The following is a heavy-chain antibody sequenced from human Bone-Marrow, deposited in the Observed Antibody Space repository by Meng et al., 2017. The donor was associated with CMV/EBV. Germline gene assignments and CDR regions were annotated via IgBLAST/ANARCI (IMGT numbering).Heavy chain of an antibody. D-gene: IGHD1-7*01. CDR2: INWNGGST. CDR1: GFTFDDYG. Sequence: GGSLRLSCAASGFTFDDYGMSWVRQAPGKGLEWVSGINWNGGSTGYADSVKGRFTISRDNAKNSLYLQMNSLRAEDTAVYYCAKEIITGTTAGLDYWGQGTLVTVSS. V-gene: IGHV3-20*04. CDR3: AKEIITGTTAGLDY. J-gene: IGHJ4*02.